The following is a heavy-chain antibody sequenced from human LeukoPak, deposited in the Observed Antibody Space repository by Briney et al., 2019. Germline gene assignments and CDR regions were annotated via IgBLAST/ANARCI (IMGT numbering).Heavy chain of an antibody. D-gene: IGHD2-2*01. Sequence: GGSLRLSCAASGFTFSDYYMSWIRQAPGKGLEWVSYISSSGSTIYYADSVKGRFTISRDNAKNSLYLQMNSLRAEDTAVYYCAKAVVVVVPAAWDYWGQGTLVTVSS. CDR2: ISSSGSTI. V-gene: IGHV3-11*01. J-gene: IGHJ4*02. CDR3: AKAVVVVVPAAWDY. CDR1: GFTFSDYY.